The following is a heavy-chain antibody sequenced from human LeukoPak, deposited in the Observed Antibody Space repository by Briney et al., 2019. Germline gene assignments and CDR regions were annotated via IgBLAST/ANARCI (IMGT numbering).Heavy chain of an antibody. Sequence: ASVKVSCKVFGYTLTELSMHWVRQAPGKGLEWMGGFDPEDGETIYAQKFQGRVTMTEDTSTDTAYMELSSLRSEDTAVYYCATSRLYSSGPPKGFQHWGQGTLVTVSS. V-gene: IGHV1-24*01. CDR2: FDPEDGET. D-gene: IGHD6-19*01. CDR3: ATSRLYSSGPPKGFQH. J-gene: IGHJ1*01. CDR1: GYTLTELS.